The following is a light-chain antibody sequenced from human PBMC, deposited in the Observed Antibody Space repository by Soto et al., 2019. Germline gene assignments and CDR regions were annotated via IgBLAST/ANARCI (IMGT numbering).Light chain of an antibody. CDR2: GAS. V-gene: IGKV3-20*01. J-gene: IGKJ1*01. CDR1: QTVSSTF. CDR3: QQYGSSGT. Sequence: EIVLTQSPGTLSLSPWERATLSCRTSQTVSSTFLAWYQQKPGQAPRLLIYGASTRANGIPARFSGSGSGTEFTLTISRLEPEDFAVYYCQQYGSSGTFGQGTKVDIK.